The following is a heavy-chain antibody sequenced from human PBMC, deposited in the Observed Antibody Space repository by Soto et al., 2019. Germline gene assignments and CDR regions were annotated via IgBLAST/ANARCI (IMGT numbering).Heavy chain of an antibody. V-gene: IGHV3-72*01. CDR1: GFTFSDHY. J-gene: IGHJ4*02. D-gene: IGHD1-26*01. CDR2: TRNKANSYTT. CDR3: ARAAIVGATLPLLFPFDY. Sequence: EVQLVESGGGLVQPGGSLRLSCAASGFTFSDHYMDWVRQAPGKGLEWVGRTRNKANSYTTEYAASVKGRFTISRDDSKNSLYLQMNSLKTEYTAVYYCARAAIVGATLPLLFPFDYWGQGTLVTVSS.